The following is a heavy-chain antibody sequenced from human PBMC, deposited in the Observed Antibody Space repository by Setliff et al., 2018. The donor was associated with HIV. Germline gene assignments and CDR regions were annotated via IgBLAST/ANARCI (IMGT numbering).Heavy chain of an antibody. CDR2: IYPGDSHT. V-gene: IGHV5-51*01. J-gene: IGHJ3*01. D-gene: IGHD2-2*01. Sequence: PGASLKISCRGSGHSFTSYWIGWVRQMPGKGLEWMGIIYPGDSHTRYSPSFQGRVTTSADKSISTAYVQWSSLEASDTAMYYCTSPGYCSSPSCMNVFDFWGQGTMVTVSS. CDR1: GHSFTSYW. CDR3: TSPGYCSSPSCMNVFDF.